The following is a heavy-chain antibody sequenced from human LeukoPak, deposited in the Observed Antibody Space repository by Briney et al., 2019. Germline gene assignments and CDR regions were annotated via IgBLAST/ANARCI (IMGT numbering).Heavy chain of an antibody. J-gene: IGHJ5*02. Sequence: PGGSLRLSCAASGFIFDDYGMSWVRQAPGKGLEWVSGINWNGGSTDYADSMKGRFTISRDNAKNSLYLQMSSLRAEDTALYYCARRIVGATNWFDPWGQGTLVTVSS. CDR3: ARRIVGATNWFDP. CDR1: GFIFDDYG. D-gene: IGHD1-26*01. CDR2: INWNGGST. V-gene: IGHV3-20*04.